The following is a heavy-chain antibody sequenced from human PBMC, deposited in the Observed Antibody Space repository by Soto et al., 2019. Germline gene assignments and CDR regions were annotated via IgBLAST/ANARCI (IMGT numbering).Heavy chain of an antibody. Sequence: GGSLRLSCAASGFTFSSYWMSWVRQAPGKGLEWVANIKQDGSEKYYVDSVKGRFNISRDNAKNSLYLQMNSLRAEDTAVYYCARALCSSTSCYWFDPWGQGTLVTVSS. CDR1: GFTFSSYW. J-gene: IGHJ5*02. CDR2: IKQDGSEK. D-gene: IGHD2-2*01. CDR3: ARALCSSTSCYWFDP. V-gene: IGHV3-7*01.